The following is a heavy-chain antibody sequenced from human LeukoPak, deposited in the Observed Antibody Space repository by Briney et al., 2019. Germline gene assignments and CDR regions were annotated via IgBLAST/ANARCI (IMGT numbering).Heavy chain of an antibody. CDR1: GFTFSSYA. D-gene: IGHD5-12*01. J-gene: IGHJ3*01. V-gene: IGHV3-23*01. CDR3: ARAVDIVPTTPFDL. Sequence: GGSLRLSCAASGFTFSSYAMSWVRQAPGKGLEWVSAISGSGGSTYYADSVKGRFTISRNNSKNTVYLDMNSLRAEDTAVYYCARAVDIVPTTPFDLWGQGTMVTVSS. CDR2: ISGSGGST.